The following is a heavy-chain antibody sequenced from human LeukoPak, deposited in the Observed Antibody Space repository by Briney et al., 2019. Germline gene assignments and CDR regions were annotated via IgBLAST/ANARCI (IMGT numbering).Heavy chain of an antibody. CDR1: GGSISSYY. CDR2: IYYSGST. V-gene: IGHV4-59*12. Sequence: SETLSLTCTVSGGSISSYYWSWIRQPPGKGLEWIGYIYYSGSTNYNPSLKSRVTISVDTSKNQFSLKLSSVTAADTAVYYCARDLTYCSSTSCYDAFDIWGQGTMVTVSS. D-gene: IGHD2-2*01. J-gene: IGHJ3*02. CDR3: ARDLTYCSSTSCYDAFDI.